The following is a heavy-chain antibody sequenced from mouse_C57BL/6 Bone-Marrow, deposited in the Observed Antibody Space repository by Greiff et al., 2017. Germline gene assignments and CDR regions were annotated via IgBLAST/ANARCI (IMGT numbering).Heavy chain of an antibody. CDR3: ARVRRGSWFAY. J-gene: IGHJ3*01. D-gene: IGHD2-14*01. CDR1: GFTFSDYG. CDR2: ISSGSSTI. V-gene: IGHV5-17*01. Sequence: EVMLVESGGGLVKPGGSLKLSCAASGFTFSDYGMHWVRQAPEKGLEWVAYISSGSSTIYYADTVKGGFTISRDNAKNTLFLQRTSLRSEDTAMYYCARVRRGSWFAYWGQGTLVTVSA.